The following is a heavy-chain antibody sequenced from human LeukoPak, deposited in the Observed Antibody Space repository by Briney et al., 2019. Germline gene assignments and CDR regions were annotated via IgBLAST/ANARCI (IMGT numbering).Heavy chain of an antibody. CDR1: GFTFSSYG. J-gene: IGHJ4*02. Sequence: GGSLRLSCAASGFTFSSYGMSWVRQAPGKGLEWVSAISGSGGSTYYADSVKGRFTISRDNSKNTLYLQMNSLRAEDTAVYYCAKEGLSIVGATEGSFDYWGQGTLVTVSS. D-gene: IGHD1-26*01. CDR2: ISGSGGST. CDR3: AKEGLSIVGATEGSFDY. V-gene: IGHV3-23*01.